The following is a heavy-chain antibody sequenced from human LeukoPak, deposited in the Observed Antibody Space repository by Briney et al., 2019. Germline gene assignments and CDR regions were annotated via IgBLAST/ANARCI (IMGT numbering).Heavy chain of an antibody. CDR1: GYFISSGFY. J-gene: IGHJ4*02. CDR3: ARAGRYYDSSGYEVVDY. CDR2: IFHSGST. D-gene: IGHD3-22*01. Sequence: SETLSLTCTVSGYFISSGFYWGWIRQPPGKGLAWIGSIFHSGSTYSNPSLKSRVTISVDMSRNQFSLKLSSVTAADTGVYYCARAGRYYDSSGYEVVDYWGQGTLVTVSS. V-gene: IGHV4-38-2*02.